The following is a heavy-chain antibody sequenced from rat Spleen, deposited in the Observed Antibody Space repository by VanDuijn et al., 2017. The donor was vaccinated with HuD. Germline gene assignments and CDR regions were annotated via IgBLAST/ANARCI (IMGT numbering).Heavy chain of an antibody. V-gene: IGHV5-29*01. Sequence: EVQLVESGGGLVQPGRSLKLSCAASGFTFSNYGMAWVRQAPTKGLEWVATISYDGSSTYYRDSVKGRFTISRDNTKNTLYLQMDNLMSEDTATYYCTRAGYLRDWYFDFWGPGTMVTVSS. CDR3: TRAGYLRDWYFDF. CDR1: GFTFSNYG. CDR2: ISYDGSST. J-gene: IGHJ1*01. D-gene: IGHD2-2*01.